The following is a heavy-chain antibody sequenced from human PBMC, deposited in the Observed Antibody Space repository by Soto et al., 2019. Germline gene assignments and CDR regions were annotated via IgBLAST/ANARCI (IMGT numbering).Heavy chain of an antibody. CDR2: IGTAGDT. J-gene: IGHJ3*02. CDR3: ASVQGWENTAVDSAFDI. CDR1: GFTFSSYD. D-gene: IGHD5-18*01. V-gene: IGHV3-13*01. Sequence: EVQLVEFGGGLVQPGGSLRLSCAASGFTFSSYDMHWVRQATGKGLEWVSAIGTAGDTYYPGSVKGRFTISRENAKNSLYLQMNSLRAEDTAVYYCASVQGWENTAVDSAFDIWGQASMVTVSS.